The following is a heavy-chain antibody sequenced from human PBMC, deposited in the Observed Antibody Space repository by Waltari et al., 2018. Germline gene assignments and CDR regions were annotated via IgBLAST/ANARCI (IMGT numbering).Heavy chain of an antibody. CDR2: IYYSGST. Sequence: QVQLQESGPGLVKPSQTLSLTCTVSGGSISSGGYYWSWIRQHPGKGLEWIGYIYYSGSTYYNPSLKRRVTISVDTSKNQFSLKLSSVTAADTAVYYCARGWLPTVTTPPLVDLWGRGTLVTVSS. D-gene: IGHD4-17*01. J-gene: IGHJ2*01. CDR1: GGSISSGGYY. CDR3: ARGWLPTVTTPPLVDL. V-gene: IGHV4-31*03.